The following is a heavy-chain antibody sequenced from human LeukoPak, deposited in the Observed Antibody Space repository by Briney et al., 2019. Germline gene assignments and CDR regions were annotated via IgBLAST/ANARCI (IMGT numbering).Heavy chain of an antibody. J-gene: IGHJ4*02. Sequence: SETLSLTCSVSGGSVSSRSPYWGWIRQPPGGGLEWIGSIYYSGNTFYNPSLKSRVTISVDRSKNQFSLKLSSVTAADTAVYYCARANYDILTGYYPPYYFDYWGQGTLVTVSS. V-gene: IGHV4-39*07. CDR3: ARANYDILTGYYPPYYFDY. CDR1: GGSVSSRSPY. D-gene: IGHD3-9*01. CDR2: IYYSGNT.